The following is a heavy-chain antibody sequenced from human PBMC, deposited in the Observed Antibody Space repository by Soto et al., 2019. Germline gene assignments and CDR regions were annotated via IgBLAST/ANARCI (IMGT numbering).Heavy chain of an antibody. Sequence: SETLSLTCAVSSDSIITSNWWSWVRQPPGKGLEWIGDIYHSGSANYNPSLKSRVSMSVDTSKNQFSLKLTSVTAADTAVFYCARDAPTGYGGNSIGYYYGMDVWGQGTTVTVSS. D-gene: IGHD2-21*02. V-gene: IGHV4-4*02. J-gene: IGHJ6*02. CDR2: IYHSGSA. CDR1: SDSIITSNW. CDR3: ARDAPTGYGGNSIGYYYGMDV.